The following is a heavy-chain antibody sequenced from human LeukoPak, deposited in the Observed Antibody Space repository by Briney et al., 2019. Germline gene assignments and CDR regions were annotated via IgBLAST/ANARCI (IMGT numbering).Heavy chain of an antibody. CDR1: GGSISTYY. J-gene: IGHJ5*02. Sequence: PSETLSLTCTVSGGSISTYYWSWFRQPPGKGLEWIAYIYYSGTTNYNPSLKSRVTISVDTSKNQFSLKLTSVTAADTAVYYCARHKDRSYGSGVDWFDPWGQGTWSPSPQ. CDR3: ARHKDRSYGSGVDWFDP. D-gene: IGHD3-10*01. CDR2: IYYSGTT. V-gene: IGHV4-59*08.